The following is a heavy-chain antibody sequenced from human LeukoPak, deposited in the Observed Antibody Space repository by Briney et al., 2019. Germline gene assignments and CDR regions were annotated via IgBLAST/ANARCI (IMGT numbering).Heavy chain of an antibody. CDR1: GGSIWIYF. CDR3: ARGATVAV. V-gene: IGHV4-4*07. CDR2: MYCTGTS. J-gene: IGHJ4*02. D-gene: IGHD6-19*01. Sequence: SETLSLTCSLSGGSIWIYFWKCVRQPAGKGLEWIGNMYCTGTSDYSPSLKSRFTMSMDTYKNQFSLMVRSVTAADTAVYFCARGATVAVWGQGILVTVSS.